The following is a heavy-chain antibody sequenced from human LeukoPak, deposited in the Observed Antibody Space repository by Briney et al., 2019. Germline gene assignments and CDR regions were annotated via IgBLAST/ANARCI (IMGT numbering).Heavy chain of an antibody. CDR2: INHSGST. CDR3: ARTRHHYDILTGYYPRGYYYYMDV. CDR1: GGSFSGYY. Sequence: SETLSLTCAVYGGSFSGYYWSWIRQPPGEGLEWIGEINHSGSTNYNPSLKSRVTISVDTSKNQFSLKLSSVTAADTAVYYCARTRHHYDILTGYYPRGYYYYMDVWGKGTTVTVSS. J-gene: IGHJ6*03. D-gene: IGHD3-9*01. V-gene: IGHV4-34*01.